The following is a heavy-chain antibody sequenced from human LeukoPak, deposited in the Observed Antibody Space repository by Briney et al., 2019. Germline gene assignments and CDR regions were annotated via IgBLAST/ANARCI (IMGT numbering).Heavy chain of an antibody. CDR1: GGSISPYY. Sequence: SETLSLTCTVSGGSISPYYWSWIRQPPGKGLGLIGYIYYSGSTNYNPSLKSRVTISVDTSQNQFSLKLNSVTAADTAVYFCARVAVTTGLEFDYWGQGILVTVSS. CDR3: ARVAVTTGLEFDY. V-gene: IGHV4-59*01. J-gene: IGHJ4*02. CDR2: IYYSGST. D-gene: IGHD3-9*01.